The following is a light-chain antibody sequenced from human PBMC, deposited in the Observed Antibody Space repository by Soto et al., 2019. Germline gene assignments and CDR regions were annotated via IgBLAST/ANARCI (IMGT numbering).Light chain of an antibody. CDR1: QTISGW. CDR3: QQYTSYSPT. Sequence: DIQMTQSPSTLSASVGDRVTITCRASQTISGWLAWYHQKPGKAPKLLIFEASILESGVPSRFSGSRSGTEFTLTIDSLQPDDFATYYCQQYTSYSPTFGQGTKVEI. V-gene: IGKV1-5*03. J-gene: IGKJ1*01. CDR2: EAS.